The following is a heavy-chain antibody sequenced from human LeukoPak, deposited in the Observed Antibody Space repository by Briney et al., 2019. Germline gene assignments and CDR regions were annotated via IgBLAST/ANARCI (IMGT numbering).Heavy chain of an antibody. Sequence: PSETLSLTCTVSGGSISISNYFWTWIRQPPGQELEWIASNNYGGTTYYNPSLKSRVTISVDTSKNQFSLRLTSVTAADTAVYLCARYVVYGSGKYDLVDWGRGSLVSVSS. CDR2: NNYGGTT. V-gene: IGHV4-39*01. CDR1: GGSISISNYF. D-gene: IGHD3-10*01. CDR3: ARYVVYGSGKYDLVD. J-gene: IGHJ4*02.